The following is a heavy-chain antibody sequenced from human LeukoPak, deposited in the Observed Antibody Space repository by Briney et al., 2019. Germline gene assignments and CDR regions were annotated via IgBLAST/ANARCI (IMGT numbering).Heavy chain of an antibody. D-gene: IGHD6-19*01. J-gene: IGHJ4*02. V-gene: IGHV4-39*07. CDR3: ASMYTSSHY. Sequence: PSETLSLTCSVSGGSISGSRYNWGWVRQPPGKGLEWITSISHSGITYYNASLKSRVTMSVDTSKNQFSLRLTSVTAADTAVYYCASMYTSSHYWGQGSWSTSPQ. CDR1: GGSISGSRYN. CDR2: ISHSGIT.